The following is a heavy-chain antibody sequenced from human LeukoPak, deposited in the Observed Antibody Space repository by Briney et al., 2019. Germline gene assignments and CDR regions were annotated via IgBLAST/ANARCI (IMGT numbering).Heavy chain of an antibody. Sequence: SEALSLTCTVSGGSISSGGYYWSWIRQPPGKGLEWIGYIYHSGSTYYNPSLKSRVTISVDRSKNQFSLKLSSVTAADTAVYYCARHFQLGYCSSTSCPRRAPHGASFDPWGQGTLVTVSS. D-gene: IGHD2-2*01. CDR1: GGSISSGGYY. J-gene: IGHJ5*02. CDR3: ARHFQLGYCSSTSCPRRAPHGASFDP. CDR2: IYHSGST. V-gene: IGHV4-30-2*01.